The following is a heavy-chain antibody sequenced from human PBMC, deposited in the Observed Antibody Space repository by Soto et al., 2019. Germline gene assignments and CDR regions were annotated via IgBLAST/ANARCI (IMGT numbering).Heavy chain of an antibody. CDR2: IGTAGGT. CDR1: GSTFRTYD. D-gene: IGHD3-9*01. J-gene: IGHJ2*01. CDR3: AREVADKVSADWSLDL. V-gene: IGHV3-13*01. Sequence: EVQLVESGGGLVQPGGSLRLSCAVSGSTFRTYDMHWVRQPTGKGLEWVSAIGTAGGTYYSDSVKGRFTISRDNAKNFLYLQMNGLTPGDTAMYYFAREVADKVSADWSLDLWGRGTLVTVSS.